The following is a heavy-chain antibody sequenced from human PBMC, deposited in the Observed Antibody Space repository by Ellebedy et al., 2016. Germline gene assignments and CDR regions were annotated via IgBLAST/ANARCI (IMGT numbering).Heavy chain of an antibody. J-gene: IGHJ4*02. V-gene: IGHV4-30-4*01. CDR3: ARSLVTYGGNSGGFDY. CDR1: GGSISSGDYY. D-gene: IGHD4-23*01. Sequence: SETLSLXCTVSGGSISSGDYYWSWIRQPPGKGLEWIGYIYYSGSTYYNPSLKSRVTISVDTSKNQFSLKLSSVTAADTAVYYCARSLVTYGGNSGGFDYWGQGTLVTVSS. CDR2: IYYSGST.